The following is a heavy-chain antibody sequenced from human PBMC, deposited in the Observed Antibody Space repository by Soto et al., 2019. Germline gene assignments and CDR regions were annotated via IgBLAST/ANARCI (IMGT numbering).Heavy chain of an antibody. J-gene: IGHJ6*02. CDR2: IKSKTDGGTT. Sequence: SLRLSCAASGFTFSNAWMSWVRQAPGKGLEWVGRIKSKTDGGTTDYAAPVKGRFTISRDDSKNTLYLQMNSLKTEDTAVYYCTTDATVAARYYGMDVRGQGTTVTVSS. CDR3: TTDATVAARYYGMDV. D-gene: IGHD2-15*01. V-gene: IGHV3-15*01. CDR1: GFTFSNAW.